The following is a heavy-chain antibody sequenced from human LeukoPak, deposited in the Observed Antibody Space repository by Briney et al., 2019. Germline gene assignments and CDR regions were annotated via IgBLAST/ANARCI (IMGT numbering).Heavy chain of an antibody. V-gene: IGHV3-7*03. J-gene: IGHJ4*02. Sequence: GSLRLSCAASGFTFSSYWMSWVRQAPGKGLEWVANIKQDGSEKYYVDSVKGRFTISRDNAKNSLYLQMNSLRAEDTAVYYCARVRLRYFDWSVRYYFDYWGQGTLVTVSS. CDR3: ARVRLRYFDWSVRYYFDY. D-gene: IGHD3-9*01. CDR2: IKQDGSEK. CDR1: GFTFSSYW.